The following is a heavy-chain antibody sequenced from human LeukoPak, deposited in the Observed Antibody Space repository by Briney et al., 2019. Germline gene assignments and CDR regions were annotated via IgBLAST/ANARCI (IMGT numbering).Heavy chain of an antibody. CDR3: ARDISEGDYAWWFDP. D-gene: IGHD3-16*01. CDR1: GYTVTELS. CDR2: FHPEDGET. J-gene: IGHJ5*02. Sequence: ASVKVSCKVSGYTVTELSMHWVRQSPGKGLEWMGGFHPEDGETIYAQKFQGRVTMTEDTSTDTAYMELSSLRSDDTAVYFCARDISEGDYAWWFDPWGQGTLVTVAS. V-gene: IGHV1-24*01.